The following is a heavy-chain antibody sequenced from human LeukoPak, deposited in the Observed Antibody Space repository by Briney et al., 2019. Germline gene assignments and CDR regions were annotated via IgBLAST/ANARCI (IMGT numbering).Heavy chain of an antibody. J-gene: IGHJ6*03. CDR2: IYYSGST. CDR3: AREKRGGNHLYYYYYYMDV. Sequence: SETLSLTCTVSGGSISSYYWSWIRQPPGKGLEWIGYIYYSGSTNCNPSLKSRVTISVDTSKNQFSLKLSSVTAADTAVYYCAREKRGGNHLYYYYYYMDVWGKGTTVTVSS. D-gene: IGHD2-15*01. CDR1: GGSISSYY. V-gene: IGHV4-59*01.